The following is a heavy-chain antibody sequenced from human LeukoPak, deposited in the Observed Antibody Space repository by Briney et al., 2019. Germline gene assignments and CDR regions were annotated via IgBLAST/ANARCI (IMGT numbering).Heavy chain of an antibody. Sequence: GGSLRLSCAASGFTFSSYWMSWVRQAPGKGLEWVSAISGSGGSTYYADSVKGRFTISRDNSENTLYLQMNSLRAEDTAVYYCAKDSWNPPVAYFDAFDIWGQGTMVTVSS. V-gene: IGHV3-23*01. CDR1: GFTFSSYW. D-gene: IGHD1-1*01. CDR2: ISGSGGST. CDR3: AKDSWNPPVAYFDAFDI. J-gene: IGHJ3*02.